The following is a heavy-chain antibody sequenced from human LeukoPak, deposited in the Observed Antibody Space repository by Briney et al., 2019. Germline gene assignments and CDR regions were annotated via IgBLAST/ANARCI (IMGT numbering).Heavy chain of an antibody. CDR2: IYHSGIT. V-gene: IGHV4-4*02. Sequence: SETLSLTCGVSGGSISSNHWWSWVRQPPGQGLQWLGEIYHSGITNYSPSLKGRVTLAVDKIKNQFFLKLTSVTAADTATYFCARGEWGAGGQFWGQGTLVTVSS. CDR3: ARGEWGAGGQF. D-gene: IGHD1-26*01. J-gene: IGHJ4*02. CDR1: GGSISSNHW.